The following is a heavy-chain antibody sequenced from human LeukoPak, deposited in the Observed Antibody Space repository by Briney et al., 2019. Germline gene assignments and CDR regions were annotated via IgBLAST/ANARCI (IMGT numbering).Heavy chain of an antibody. CDR1: GYTFTGYY. Sequence: GASVKVCCKASGYTFTGYYMHSVREAHGQGLEWVGGINPNSGGTNYAQKVQGRVSMTRDTSISTAYMELSRLRSDDTAVYYCARGSRIGGRNYDSSGYYYWGQGTLVTVSS. J-gene: IGHJ4*02. D-gene: IGHD3-22*01. V-gene: IGHV1-2*02. CDR3: ARGSRIGGRNYDSSGYYY. CDR2: INPNSGGT.